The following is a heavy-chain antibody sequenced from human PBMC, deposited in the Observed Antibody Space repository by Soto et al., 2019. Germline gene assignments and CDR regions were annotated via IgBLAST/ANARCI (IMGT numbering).Heavy chain of an antibody. CDR2: IKSKTDGGTT. J-gene: IGHJ6*02. CDR3: TTDGPIRGVMSGYYYYYGMDV. V-gene: IGHV3-15*07. Sequence: GGSLRLSCAASGFTFSNAWMNWVRQAPGKGLEWVGRIKSKTDGGTTDYAAPVKGRFTISRDDSKNTLYLQMNSLKTEDTAVYYCTTDGPIRGVMSGYYYYYGMDVWGQGTTVTVSS. D-gene: IGHD3-10*01. CDR1: GFTFSNAW.